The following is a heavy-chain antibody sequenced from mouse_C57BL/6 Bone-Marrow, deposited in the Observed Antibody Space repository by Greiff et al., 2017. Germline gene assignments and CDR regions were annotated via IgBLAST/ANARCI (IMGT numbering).Heavy chain of an antibody. CDR2: IDPSDSYT. CDR3: ARETAQVYFDY. Sequence: QVQLQQSGAELVMPGASVKLSCKASGYTFTSYWMHWVKQRPGQGLEWIGEIDPSDSYTNYNQKFKGKSTLTVDKSSSTAYMQLSSLTSEDSAVYYCARETAQVYFDYWGQGTTLTGSS. J-gene: IGHJ2*01. D-gene: IGHD3-2*02. V-gene: IGHV1-69*01. CDR1: GYTFTSYW.